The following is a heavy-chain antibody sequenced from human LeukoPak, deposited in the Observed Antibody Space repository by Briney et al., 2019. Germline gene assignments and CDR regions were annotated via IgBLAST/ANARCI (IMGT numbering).Heavy chain of an antibody. CDR1: GFIFSNAW. CDR3: ATTSYGSGSP. Sequence: GGSLRLSCAASGFIFSNAWMTWVRQAPGKGLEWVGLIKSKTDGGTTDYAAPVKGRFTVSRDDSENMLYLQMNNLKTEDTAVYYCATTSYGSGSPWGQGTLVSVSS. J-gene: IGHJ5*02. V-gene: IGHV3-15*01. CDR2: IKSKTDGGTT. D-gene: IGHD3-10*01.